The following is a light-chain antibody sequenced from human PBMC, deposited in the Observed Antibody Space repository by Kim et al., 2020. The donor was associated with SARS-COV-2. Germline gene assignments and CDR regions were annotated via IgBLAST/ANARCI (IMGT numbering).Light chain of an antibody. CDR2: QDT. Sequence: SYELTQPPSVSVSPGQTATITCSGDKLGDEYTSWYQQKPGQSPVLVIYQDTKRPSGIPERFSGSNSGNTATLTISGTQAMDEADYYCQAWDSYTEVLFDGGTQLTVL. CDR3: QAWDSYTEVL. V-gene: IGLV3-1*01. J-gene: IGLJ2*01. CDR1: KLGDEY.